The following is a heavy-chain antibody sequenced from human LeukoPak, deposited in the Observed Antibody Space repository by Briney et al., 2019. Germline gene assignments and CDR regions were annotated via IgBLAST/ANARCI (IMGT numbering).Heavy chain of an antibody. CDR3: ATDGAGFDT. Sequence: GGSLRLSCAASGITFNDYYRSWIRQAPGKGLEWLSYINIGGTNTHYADSVKGRFTISRDNAKKSLYLEMNNLRAEDTAVYYCATDGAGFDTWGQGVLVTVSS. CDR1: GITFNDYY. V-gene: IGHV3-11*01. CDR2: INIGGTNT. J-gene: IGHJ5*02.